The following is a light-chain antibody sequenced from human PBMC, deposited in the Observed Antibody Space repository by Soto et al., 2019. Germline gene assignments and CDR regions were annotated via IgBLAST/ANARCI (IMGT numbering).Light chain of an antibody. CDR3: AAWDANLIGYV. J-gene: IGLJ1*01. V-gene: IGLV1-44*01. Sequence: QSVLTQPPSASGTPGQRLTISCSGSSSNIGTNTVNWYQHLPGTAPKLLIYSNNLRPSGVPDRFSGSKSGTSVYLAISGLQSDDEADYFCAAWDANLIGYVFGAGTKVTVL. CDR2: SNN. CDR1: SSNIGTNT.